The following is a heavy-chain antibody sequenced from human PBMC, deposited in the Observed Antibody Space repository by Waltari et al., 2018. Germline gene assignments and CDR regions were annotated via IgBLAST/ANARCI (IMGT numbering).Heavy chain of an antibody. V-gene: IGHV5-51*03. CDR2: IYPGDSDT. J-gene: IGHJ4*02. CDR1: GYSFTSYW. CDR3: ARAVPTAMLYGY. Sequence: EVQLVQSGAEVKKPGESLKISCKGSGYSFTSYWIGWVRQMPGKGLEWMGIIYPGDSDTRYSPSFQGQVTISADKSISTAYMEMTRLKSDDTAMYYCARAVPTAMLYGYWGQGTLVTISS. D-gene: IGHD2-2*01.